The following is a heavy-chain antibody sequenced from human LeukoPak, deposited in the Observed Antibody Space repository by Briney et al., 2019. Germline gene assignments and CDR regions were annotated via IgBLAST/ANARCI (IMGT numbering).Heavy chain of an antibody. Sequence: GGSLRLSCTASGFTFSSYSMNWVRQALGKGLEWVSSISSSSSYIYYADSVKGRFTISRDNAKNSLYLQMNSLRAEDTAVYYCARNLGPLVGATALFDYWGQGTLATVSS. CDR1: GFTFSSYS. J-gene: IGHJ4*02. V-gene: IGHV3-21*06. CDR3: ARNLGPLVGATALFDY. D-gene: IGHD1-26*01. CDR2: ISSSSSYI.